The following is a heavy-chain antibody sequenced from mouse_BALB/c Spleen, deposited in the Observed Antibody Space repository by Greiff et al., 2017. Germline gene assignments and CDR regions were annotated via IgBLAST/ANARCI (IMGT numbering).Heavy chain of an antibody. Sequence: ESGPGLVKPSQSLSLTCSVTGYSITSGYYWNWIRQFPGNKLEWMGYISYDGSNNYNPSLKNRISITRDTSKNQFFLKLNSVTTEDTATYYCAREGGPDWYFDVWGAGTTVTVSS. CDR3: AREGGPDWYFDV. J-gene: IGHJ1*01. D-gene: IGHD1-1*02. CDR2: ISYDGSN. V-gene: IGHV3-6*02. CDR1: GYSITSGYY.